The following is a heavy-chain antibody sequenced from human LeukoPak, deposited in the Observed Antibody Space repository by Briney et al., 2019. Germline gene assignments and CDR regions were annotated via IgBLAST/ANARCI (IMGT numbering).Heavy chain of an antibody. V-gene: IGHV4-39*02. Sequence: SETLSLTCTVSGGSISSSIYYWDWIRQPPGKGLEWIGSIYYSGSTYYNPSLKSRVTISVDTSKNHFSLKLSSLTVADTAVYYCARLGSAGPRRYFDYWGQGTLVTVSS. CDR3: ARLGSAGPRRYFDY. CDR2: IYYSGST. J-gene: IGHJ4*02. CDR1: GGSISSSIYY. D-gene: IGHD7-27*01.